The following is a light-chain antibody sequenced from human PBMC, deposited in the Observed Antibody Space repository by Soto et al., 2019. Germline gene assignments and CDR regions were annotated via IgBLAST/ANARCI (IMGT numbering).Light chain of an antibody. Sequence: QSVLTQPASVSGSPGQSITISCTGTSSDVGGYNFVSWYQQQPGKAPKLMVYEVTNRPSGVSYRFSGSKSGNTASLTISGLQAEDEADDFCSSYADSGTLIFGGGTQLTVL. CDR2: EVT. J-gene: IGLJ2*01. CDR3: SSYADSGTLI. V-gene: IGLV2-14*01. CDR1: SSDVGGYNF.